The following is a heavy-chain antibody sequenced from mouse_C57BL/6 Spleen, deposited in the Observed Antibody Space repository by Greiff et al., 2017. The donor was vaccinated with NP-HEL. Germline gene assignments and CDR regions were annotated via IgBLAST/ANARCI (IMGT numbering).Heavy chain of an antibody. CDR1: GYSFTGYY. CDR3: GGAPRDGEEWNYFDY. D-gene: IGHD1-3*01. Sequence: EVQLQQSGPELVKPGASVKISCKASGYSFTGYYMNWVKQSPEKSLEWIGEINPSTGGTTYNQKFKAKATLTVDKSSSTAYMQLKSLTSEDSTVYYCGGAPRDGEEWNYFDYWGQGTTLTVSS. CDR2: INPSTGGT. V-gene: IGHV1-42*01. J-gene: IGHJ2*01.